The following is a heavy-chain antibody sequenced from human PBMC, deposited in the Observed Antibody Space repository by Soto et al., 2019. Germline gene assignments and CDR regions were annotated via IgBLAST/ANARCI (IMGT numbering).Heavy chain of an antibody. J-gene: IGHJ6*02. Sequence: EVQLLESGGGLVQPGGSLRLSCAASGFTFSSYAMSWVRQAPGKGLEWVSAISGSGGSTYYADSVKGRFTISRDNSKTTLYLQMNSLRAEDTAVYYCAKAGRITMVRGAIRRTTGYYGMDVWGQGTKVTVSS. V-gene: IGHV3-23*01. CDR3: AKAGRITMVRGAIRRTTGYYGMDV. CDR2: ISGSGGST. CDR1: GFTFSSYA. D-gene: IGHD3-10*01.